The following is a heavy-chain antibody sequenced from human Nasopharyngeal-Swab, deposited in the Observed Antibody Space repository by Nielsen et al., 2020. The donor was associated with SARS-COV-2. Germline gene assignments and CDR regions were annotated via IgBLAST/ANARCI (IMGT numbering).Heavy chain of an antibody. V-gene: IGHV4-39*01. D-gene: IGHD6-13*01. Sequence: SETLSLTCTVSGGSISSSSYYWGWIPQPPGKGLEWIGSIYYSGSTYYNPSLKSRVTISVDTSKNQFSLKLSSVTAADTAVYYCARQMYSSSWYSPYYYYGMDVWGQGTTVTVSS. CDR2: IYYSGST. CDR1: GGSISSSSYY. J-gene: IGHJ6*02. CDR3: ARQMYSSSWYSPYYYYGMDV.